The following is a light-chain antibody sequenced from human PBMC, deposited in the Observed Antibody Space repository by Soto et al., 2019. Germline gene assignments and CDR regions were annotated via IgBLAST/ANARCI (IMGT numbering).Light chain of an antibody. V-gene: IGLV1-44*01. CDR1: SSNIGSNS. CDR2: TND. Sequence: QSVLTQPPSASGTPGQRVTISCSGSSSNIGSNSVSWYQHLPGTAPKLLIYTNDQRPSGVPDRFSGSKSGTSASLAISGLQSQDEADYYCAVWGDSLNGFFVFGTGTKVTVL. CDR3: AVWGDSLNGFFV. J-gene: IGLJ1*01.